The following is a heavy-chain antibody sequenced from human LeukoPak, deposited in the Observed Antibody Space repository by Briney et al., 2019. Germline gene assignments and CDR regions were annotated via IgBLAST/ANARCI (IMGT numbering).Heavy chain of an antibody. V-gene: IGHV3-66*01. CDR1: GFTVSSNY. CDR2: IYSGGST. CDR3: ARGYISYSSGWYYDY. D-gene: IGHD6-19*01. J-gene: IGHJ4*02. Sequence: GGSLRLSCAASGFTVSSNYMTWVREAPGGGLEWVSVIYSGGSTYYADSVKGRFTISRDNSKNTLYLRINSLRAEDTAVYYCARGYISYSSGWYYDYWGQGTLVTVSS.